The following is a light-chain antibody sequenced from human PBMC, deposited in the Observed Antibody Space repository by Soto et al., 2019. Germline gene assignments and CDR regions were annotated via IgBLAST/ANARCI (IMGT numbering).Light chain of an antibody. Sequence: QSVLTQPPSASGTPSQRVTLSCSGSSSNVGGNPVNWYQQLPGTAPKLLVYRSNQRPSGVPDRFSGSKSGTSASLAISGLQSEDEAEYFCAAWDDSLNGWVFGGGTKVTGL. J-gene: IGLJ3*02. CDR3: AAWDDSLNGWV. V-gene: IGLV1-44*01. CDR2: RSN. CDR1: SSNVGGNP.